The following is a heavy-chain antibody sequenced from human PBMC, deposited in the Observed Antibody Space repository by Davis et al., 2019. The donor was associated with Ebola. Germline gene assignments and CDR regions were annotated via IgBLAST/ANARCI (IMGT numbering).Heavy chain of an antibody. D-gene: IGHD1-7*01. CDR2: LNPNSGGT. CDR3: ARQSGLEIRFAGMAV. J-gene: IGHJ6*02. V-gene: IGHV1-2*06. Sequence: SVKVSCKASGYTFTAYYIHWVRQAPGQGLEWIGRLNPNSGGTKYAQKCQGRVTMTRDKSISTDYLELRSLRSDDTAVYYCARQSGLEIRFAGMAVWGQGTTVTVSS. CDR1: GYTFTAYY.